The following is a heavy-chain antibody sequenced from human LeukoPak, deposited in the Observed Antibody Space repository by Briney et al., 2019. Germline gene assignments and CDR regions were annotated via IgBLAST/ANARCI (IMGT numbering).Heavy chain of an antibody. Sequence: PSETLSLTCTVSGGSISSSSYYWGWIRQPPGKGLEWIGSIYYSGSTYYNPSLKSRVTISVDRSKNQFSLKLSSVTAADTAVYYCARARMTTVAGFDYWGQGTLVTVFS. D-gene: IGHD4-23*01. CDR2: IYYSGST. V-gene: IGHV4-39*07. CDR1: GGSISSSSYY. J-gene: IGHJ4*02. CDR3: ARARMTTVAGFDY.